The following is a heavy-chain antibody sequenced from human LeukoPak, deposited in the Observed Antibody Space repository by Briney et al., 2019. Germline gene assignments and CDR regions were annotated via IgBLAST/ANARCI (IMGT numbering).Heavy chain of an antibody. Sequence: ASVKVSCKASGGTFSSYAISWVRQAPGQGLEWMGGIIPIFGTANYAQKFQGRVTITADESTSTAYMELSSLRSADTAVYYCARGSPRFLEWLPYLDNWFDPWGQGTLVTVSS. CDR3: ARGSPRFLEWLPYLDNWFDP. J-gene: IGHJ5*02. CDR2: IIPIFGTA. CDR1: GGTFSSYA. D-gene: IGHD3-3*01. V-gene: IGHV1-69*01.